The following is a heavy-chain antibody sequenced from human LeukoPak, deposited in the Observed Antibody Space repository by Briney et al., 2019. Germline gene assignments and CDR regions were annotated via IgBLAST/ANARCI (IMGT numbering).Heavy chain of an antibody. J-gene: IGHJ3*02. Sequence: ASVKVSCKVSGYTLTELSMHWVRQAPGKGLEWMGGFDPEDGETIYAQKFQGRVTMTEDTSTDTAYMELSSLRSEDMAVYYCATPLGDTRWSNAFDIWGQGTMVTVSS. CDR1: GYTLTELS. CDR3: ATPLGDTRWSNAFDI. D-gene: IGHD3-10*01. CDR2: FDPEDGET. V-gene: IGHV1-24*01.